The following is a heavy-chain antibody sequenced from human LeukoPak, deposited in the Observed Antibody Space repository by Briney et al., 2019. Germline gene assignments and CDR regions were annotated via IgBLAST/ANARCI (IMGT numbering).Heavy chain of an antibody. CDR1: GFTFSSYG. V-gene: IGHV3-30*03. CDR3: ARDSIVVVPAAHIGDYYYYYYMDV. D-gene: IGHD2-2*01. Sequence: GGSLRLSCAASGFTFSSYGMHWVRQAPGKGLEWVAVISYDGSNKYYADSVKGRFTISRDNAKNSLYLQMNSLRAEDTAVYYCARDSIVVVPAAHIGDYYYYYYMDVWGKGTTVTVSS. J-gene: IGHJ6*03. CDR2: ISYDGSNK.